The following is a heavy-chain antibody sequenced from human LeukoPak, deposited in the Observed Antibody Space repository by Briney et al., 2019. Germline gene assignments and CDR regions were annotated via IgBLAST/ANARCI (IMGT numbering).Heavy chain of an antibody. CDR3: AKLGKLLRFGEVFPYCSDY. CDR1: GFTFSSYA. V-gene: IGHV3-23*01. D-gene: IGHD3-10*01. Sequence: GGSLRLSCAASGFTFSSYAMTWVRQAPGKGLEWVSGISGSGGSTYYADSVKGRFTISRDNSKNTLYLQMNSLRAEDTAVYYCAKLGKLLRFGEVFPYCSDYWGQGTLVTVSS. CDR2: ISGSGGST. J-gene: IGHJ4*02.